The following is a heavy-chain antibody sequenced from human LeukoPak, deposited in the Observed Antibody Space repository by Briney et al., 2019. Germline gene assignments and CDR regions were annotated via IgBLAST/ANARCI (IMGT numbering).Heavy chain of an antibody. D-gene: IGHD2-15*01. CDR1: GLTFSRDS. Sequence: GGSLRLSCAAPGLTFSRDSMNWVRQAPGKGLGWGSSLSRGSSYIYYADSVKGRFTISRDNAKNSLYLQMNSLRAEDTAVYYCARDQGRYCSGGSCDYFDYWGQGTLVTVSS. CDR3: ARDQGRYCSGGSCDYFDY. CDR2: LSRGSSYI. J-gene: IGHJ4*02. V-gene: IGHV3-21*06.